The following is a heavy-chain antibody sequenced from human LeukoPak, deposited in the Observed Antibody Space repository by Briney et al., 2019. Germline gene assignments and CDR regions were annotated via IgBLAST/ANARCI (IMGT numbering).Heavy chain of an antibody. CDR1: GGSISSYY. V-gene: IGHV4-59*01. D-gene: IGHD3-3*01. Sequence: SETLSLTCTVSGGSISSYYWSWIRQTPGKGLEWIGYIYYSGSTNYNPSLESRVTISVDTSKNQFSLKLSSVTAADTAVYYCASFPKYYDFWSGYYYYGMDVWGQGTTVTVSS. CDR2: IYYSGST. CDR3: ASFPKYYDFWSGYYYYGMDV. J-gene: IGHJ6*02.